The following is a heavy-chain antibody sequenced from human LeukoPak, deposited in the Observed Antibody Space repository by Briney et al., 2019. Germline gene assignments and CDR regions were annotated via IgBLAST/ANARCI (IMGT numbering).Heavy chain of an antibody. D-gene: IGHD2-2*02. CDR2: IRYDGSNK. J-gene: IGHJ4*02. CDR3: AKGASRIVVVPAAIADY. CDR1: GFTFSSYG. Sequence: PGGSLRLSCAASGFTFSSYGMHWVRQAPGKGLEWVAFIRYDGSNKYYADSVKGRFTISRDNSKNTLYLQMNSLRAEDTAVYYCAKGASRIVVVPAAIADYWGQGTLVTVSS. V-gene: IGHV3-30*02.